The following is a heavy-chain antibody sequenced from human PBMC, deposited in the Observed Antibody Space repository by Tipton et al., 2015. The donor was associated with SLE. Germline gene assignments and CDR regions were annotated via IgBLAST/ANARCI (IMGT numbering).Heavy chain of an antibody. J-gene: IGHJ4*02. D-gene: IGHD6-19*01. CDR1: GFTFDDYA. V-gene: IGHV3-9*01. Sequence: SLRLSCTTSGFTFDDYAMHWVRQVPGKSLEWVSGITWNSGTIYYADSVKGRFTISRDNAKNSLYLQMNSLRAEDTAVYYCAREGYSSGCFDYWGQGTLVTVSS. CDR2: ITWNSGTI. CDR3: AREGYSSGCFDY.